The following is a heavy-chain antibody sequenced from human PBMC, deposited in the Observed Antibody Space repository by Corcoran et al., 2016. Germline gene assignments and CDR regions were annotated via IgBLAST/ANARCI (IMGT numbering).Heavy chain of an antibody. CDR1: GGSFSGYY. Sequence: QVQLQQWGAGLLKPSETLSLTCAVYGGSFSGYYWSWIRQPPGKGLEWIGEINHSGSTNYNPSLKSRVTISVDTSKNQFSLKLSSVTAADTAVYYCASGYCSGGSCHGFDYWGQGTLVTVSS. D-gene: IGHD2-15*01. CDR2: INHSGST. V-gene: IGHV4-34*01. CDR3: ASGYCSGGSCHGFDY. J-gene: IGHJ4*02.